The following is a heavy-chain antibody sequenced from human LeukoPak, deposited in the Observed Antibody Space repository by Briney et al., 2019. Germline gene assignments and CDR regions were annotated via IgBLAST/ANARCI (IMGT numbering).Heavy chain of an antibody. CDR2: IYSGGST. J-gene: IGHJ6*03. CDR1: GFTVSSNY. CDR3: ARGVYGSGSYTYYYYYYMDV. V-gene: IGHV3-53*01. D-gene: IGHD3-10*01. Sequence: PGGSLRLSCAASGFTVSSNYMSWVRQAPGKGLEWVSVIYSGGSTYYADSVKGRFTISRDNSKNTLYLQMHSLRAEDTAVYYCARGVYGSGSYTYYYYYYMDVWGKGTTVTVSS.